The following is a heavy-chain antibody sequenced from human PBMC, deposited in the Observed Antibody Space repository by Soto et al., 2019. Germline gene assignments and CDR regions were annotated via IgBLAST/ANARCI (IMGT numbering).Heavy chain of an antibody. CDR1: GGSINTYS. Sequence: PSETLSLTCTVSGGSINTYSWSWIRQPPGKGLEWIGYIFHNGTTNYNPSLRGRVTMSVDTSKNQFSLKMRSVTAADTAVYYCARLRITVTTSFDYWGQGTLVTVS. CDR2: IFHNGTT. J-gene: IGHJ4*02. V-gene: IGHV4-59*08. D-gene: IGHD1-1*01. CDR3: ARLRITVTTSFDY.